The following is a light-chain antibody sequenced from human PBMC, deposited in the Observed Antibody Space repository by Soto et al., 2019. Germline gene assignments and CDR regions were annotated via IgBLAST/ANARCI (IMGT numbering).Light chain of an antibody. V-gene: IGLV2-14*03. CDR3: SSYATTSTLV. CDR2: DVT. J-gene: IGLJ2*01. CDR1: SSDIGAYNH. Sequence: QSALTQPASLSESPGQSITISCTGTSSDIGAYNHVSWYQQHPSKAPKLMIFDVTDRPSGVSYRFSGSKSANTASLTISGLQAEDEADYYCSSYATTSTLVFGGGTKVTVL.